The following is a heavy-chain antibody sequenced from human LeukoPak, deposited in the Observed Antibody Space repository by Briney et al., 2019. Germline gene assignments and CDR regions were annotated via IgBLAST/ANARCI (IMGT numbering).Heavy chain of an antibody. CDR3: ARGLVALDY. CDR1: GFTFSSHY. CDR2: INSDGSST. J-gene: IGHJ4*02. D-gene: IGHD2-21*01. Sequence: GGSLRLSCAASGFTFSSHYMHWVRQAPGKGLVWVSRINSDGSSTNYADSVEGRFTISRDNAKNTLFLQMNSLRAEDTAVYYCARGLVALDYWGQGTLVTVSS. V-gene: IGHV3-74*01.